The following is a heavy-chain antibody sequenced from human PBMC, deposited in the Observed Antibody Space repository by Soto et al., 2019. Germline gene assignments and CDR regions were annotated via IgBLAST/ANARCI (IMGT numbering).Heavy chain of an antibody. CDR3: ARGPDPTYFDY. V-gene: IGHV1-18*01. Sequence: QVQLVQSGGEVAKPGASVKVSCKASGYTFTNYGINWVRQAPGLGLEWMGWINVYNGKTNYAQKFQARVTMTTDTSTNSVYMELRSLRSDDTAVYYCARGPDPTYFDYWGQGNLVIVSS. CDR2: INVYNGKT. CDR1: GYTFTNYG. J-gene: IGHJ4*02.